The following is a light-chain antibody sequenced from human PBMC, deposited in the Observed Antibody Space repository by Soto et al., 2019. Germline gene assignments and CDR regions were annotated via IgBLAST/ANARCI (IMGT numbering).Light chain of an antibody. J-gene: IGKJ2*01. CDR2: DAS. Sequence: EIVLTQSPGTLSLSPGDRAALSCGASQSVRSSSLAWYQQRPGLAPRLLIYDASYRATGIPDRFSGSVSGTDFTLTISRLEPEDFAVYYCQQYGSSPQTFGQGTKLEIK. V-gene: IGKV3D-20*01. CDR3: QQYGSSPQT. CDR1: QSVRSSS.